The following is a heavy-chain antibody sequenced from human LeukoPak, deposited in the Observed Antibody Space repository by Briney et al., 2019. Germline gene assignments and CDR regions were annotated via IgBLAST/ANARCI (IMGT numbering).Heavy chain of an antibody. V-gene: IGHV3-66*01. CDR1: GSTVNSNY. CDR2: IYSGGIT. CDR3: ARDLGQYYDTSDNWFDP. Sequence: PGGSLRLSCEVSGSTVNSNYMSWVRQVPGKGLEWVSIIYSGGITYYADSVKGRFTISRDNAKNTLNLQMNSLRAEDTAVYYCARDLGQYYDTSDNWFDPWGQGTLVTVSS. D-gene: IGHD3-22*01. J-gene: IGHJ5*02.